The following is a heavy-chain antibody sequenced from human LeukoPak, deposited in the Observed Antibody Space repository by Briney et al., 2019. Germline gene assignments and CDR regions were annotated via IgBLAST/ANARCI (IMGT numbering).Heavy chain of an antibody. D-gene: IGHD6-19*01. CDR3: ARGPDSSGWYARDAVDI. CDR1: GFTFSSYS. V-gene: IGHV3-21*01. Sequence: GGSLRLSCAVSGFTFSSYSMNWVSQPPGKGLEWVSSISSSSSYIYYADSVKGRCTNSRDNVKNSVYLQMNSLRTEDTAVYYCARGPDSSGWYARDAVDIWGQGTMVTVSS. CDR2: ISSSSSYI. J-gene: IGHJ3*02.